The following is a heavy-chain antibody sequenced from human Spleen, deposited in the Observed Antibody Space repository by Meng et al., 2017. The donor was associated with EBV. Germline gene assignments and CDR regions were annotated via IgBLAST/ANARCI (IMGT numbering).Heavy chain of an antibody. V-gene: IGHV1-69*06. Sequence: QVRLGQAGAGVKKPGSTVEVSCRASGGTFANYDVSWVRQAPGQGLEWMGGIIPLFGTTDYARKFKGRLTITADKSTLTAFMELSSLTSQDTAVYYCASSLGGSVAPVWGQGVLVTVSS. J-gene: IGHJ4*02. CDR1: GGTFANYD. CDR2: IIPLFGTT. CDR3: ASSLGGSVAPV. D-gene: IGHD3-16*01.